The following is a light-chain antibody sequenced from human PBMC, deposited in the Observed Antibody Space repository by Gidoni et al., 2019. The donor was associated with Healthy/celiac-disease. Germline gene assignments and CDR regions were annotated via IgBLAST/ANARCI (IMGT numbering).Light chain of an antibody. CDR1: QSVSSY. V-gene: IGKV3-11*01. Sequence: EIVLTQSQATLSLSPGERATLSCRASQSVSSYLAWYQQKHGQAPRLLIYDASNMATGIPARFSGSGSGTDFTLTISSLEPEDFAVYYCQQRSNWPPGTFGPGTKVDIK. J-gene: IGKJ3*01. CDR2: DAS. CDR3: QQRSNWPPGT.